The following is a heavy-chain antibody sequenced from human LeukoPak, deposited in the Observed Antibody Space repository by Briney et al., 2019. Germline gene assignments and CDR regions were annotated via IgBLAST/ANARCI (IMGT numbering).Heavy chain of an antibody. CDR2: LDPNSGGT. D-gene: IGHD3/OR15-3a*01. J-gene: IGHJ4*02. CDR1: GYTFTGYY. CDR3: ARDQARTTTWYLYMNY. Sequence: ASVKVSCKASGYTFTGYYIHWVRQAPGQGREWMGRLDPNSGGTNSAQKFQARVTMTRDTSITTAYMELSRLRSDDTAVYYCARDQARTTTWYLYMNYWGQGTLVTVSS. V-gene: IGHV1-2*06.